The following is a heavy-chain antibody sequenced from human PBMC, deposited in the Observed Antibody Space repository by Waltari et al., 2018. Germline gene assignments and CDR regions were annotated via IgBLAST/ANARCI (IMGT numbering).Heavy chain of an antibody. Sequence: EVQLVESGGGLIQPGGSLRLSCSASGFTVSSNSLSWVRQAPGKGLEWVSVIYSGGSTYYADSVKGRFTISRDNSKNTLYLQMNSLRAEDTAVYYCARDWGYGSYFDYWGQGTLVTVSS. CDR1: GFTVSSNS. CDR2: IYSGGST. CDR3: ARDWGYGSYFDY. D-gene: IGHD5-12*01. J-gene: IGHJ4*02. V-gene: IGHV3-53*01.